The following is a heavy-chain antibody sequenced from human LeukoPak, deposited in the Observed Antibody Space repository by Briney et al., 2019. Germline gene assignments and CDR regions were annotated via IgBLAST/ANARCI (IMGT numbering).Heavy chain of an antibody. J-gene: IGHJ4*02. V-gene: IGHV3-30*18. CDR1: GFTFSSYA. Sequence: SGGSLRLSCAASGFTFSSYAMHWVRQAPGKGLEWLAVISYDGSSKNYADSVKGRFTISRDNSKNTLYLQMNSLRAEDTAVYYCAKRMGPSIAATDLDYWGQGTLVTVSS. D-gene: IGHD6-13*01. CDR2: ISYDGSSK. CDR3: AKRMGPSIAATDLDY.